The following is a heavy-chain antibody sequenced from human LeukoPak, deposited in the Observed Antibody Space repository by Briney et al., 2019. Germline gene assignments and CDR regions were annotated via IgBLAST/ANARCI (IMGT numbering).Heavy chain of an antibody. J-gene: IGHJ4*02. Sequence: GGSLRLSCAASGFTFSSYSMNWVRQAPGKGLELVSSISSSSSYIYYADSVKGRFTISRDNAKNSLYLQMNSLRAEDTAVYYCARDGAEKNFDYWGQGTLVTVSS. V-gene: IGHV3-21*01. D-gene: IGHD3-10*01. CDR2: ISSSSSYI. CDR1: GFTFSSYS. CDR3: ARDGAEKNFDY.